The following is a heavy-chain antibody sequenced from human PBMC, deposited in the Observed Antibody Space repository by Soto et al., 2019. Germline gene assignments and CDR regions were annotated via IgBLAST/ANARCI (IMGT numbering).Heavy chain of an antibody. Sequence: GGSLSRSCAASGFTFTKAWMTWVRQTPGKGLEWVGRIKSRADGGTTDYAASVKDRFIISRDDSNDTLYLHMNRLKTDDTAVYYCTTASQWLQHNSWGQGALVTVSS. D-gene: IGHD6-19*01. CDR3: TTASQWLQHNS. V-gene: IGHV3-15*01. J-gene: IGHJ4*02. CDR2: IKSRADGGTT. CDR1: GFTFTKAW.